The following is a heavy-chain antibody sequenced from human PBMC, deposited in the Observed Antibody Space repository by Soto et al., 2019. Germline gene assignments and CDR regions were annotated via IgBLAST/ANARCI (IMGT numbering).Heavy chain of an antibody. D-gene: IGHD3-3*01. CDR3: ARVIWSGHLTSDL. V-gene: IGHV3-48*04. J-gene: IGHJ5*02. CDR2: ISSSSST. Sequence: GGSLRLSCGASGFTFSSYVMNWVRQAPGKGLELISYISSSSSTIYADSVKGRFTISRDNAKNSLYLQMNSLRDEDTAVYYCARVIWSGHLTSDLWGQGTLITVSS. CDR1: GFTFSSYV.